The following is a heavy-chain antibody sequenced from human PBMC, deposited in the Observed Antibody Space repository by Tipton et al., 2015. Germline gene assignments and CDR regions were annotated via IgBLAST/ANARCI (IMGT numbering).Heavy chain of an antibody. J-gene: IGHJ4*02. Sequence: TLSLTCTVAGGSMSSYSWSWIRQSPGKGLEWIGYISDSGTTNYNPSLKSRVTISVDSSTNQFFLILSSVTAADTAVYYCARIRGRYVLDHWGQGTLVTVSS. CDR1: GGSMSSYS. D-gene: IGHD3-16*01. CDR2: ISDSGTT. CDR3: ARIRGRYVLDH. V-gene: IGHV4-59*12.